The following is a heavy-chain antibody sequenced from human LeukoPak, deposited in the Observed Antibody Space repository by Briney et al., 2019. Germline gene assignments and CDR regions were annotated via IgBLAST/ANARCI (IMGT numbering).Heavy chain of an antibody. V-gene: IGHV4-4*07. CDR3: ARDQSCSSTSCYSYYMDV. CDR1: GGSFSTYY. CDR2: TYTSGST. Sequence: SETLSLTCGVSGGSFSTYYWTWIRQPPGKGLEWIGRTYTSGSTNYNPSLKSRVTMSVDTSKNQFSLKLSSVTAADTAVYYCARDQSCSSTSCYSYYMDVWGKGTTVTVSS. J-gene: IGHJ6*03. D-gene: IGHD2-2*01.